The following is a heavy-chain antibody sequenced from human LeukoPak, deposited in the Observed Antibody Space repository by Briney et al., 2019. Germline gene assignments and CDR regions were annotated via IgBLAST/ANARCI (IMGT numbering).Heavy chain of an antibody. CDR2: INPNSGGT. D-gene: IGHD2-2*01. J-gene: IGHJ4*02. V-gene: IGHV1-2*06. Sequence: ASVKVSCTASGYTFTVYYMHWVRQAPGQGLEWMGRINPNSGGTNYAQKFQGRVTMTRDTSISTAYMQLSRLRSDDTAVYYCAREDCSSTSCYWGVDYWGQGTLVTVSS. CDR3: AREDCSSTSCYWGVDY. CDR1: GYTFTVYY.